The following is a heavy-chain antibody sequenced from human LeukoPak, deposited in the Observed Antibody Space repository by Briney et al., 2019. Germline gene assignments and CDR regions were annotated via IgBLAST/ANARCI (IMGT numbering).Heavy chain of an antibody. CDR1: GGTFSSHA. D-gene: IGHD5-12*01. CDR3: ARGDSGYDYGFDN. CDR2: IIPIFGTT. Sequence: SVKVSCKASGGTFSSHAISWVRQAPGQGLEWAGGIIPIFGTTNYAQKFQGRVTITTDESTSTGYMELRSLRSDDTAVYYCARGDSGYDYGFDNWGQGTLVTVSS. V-gene: IGHV1-69*05. J-gene: IGHJ4*02.